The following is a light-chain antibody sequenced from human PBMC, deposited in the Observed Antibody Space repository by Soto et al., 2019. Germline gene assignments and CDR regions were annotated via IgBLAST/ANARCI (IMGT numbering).Light chain of an antibody. CDR1: QSIGKF. V-gene: IGKV1-39*01. Sequence: DIQMTQSPSSLSTSVGDRVIITCRASQSIGKFVNWYQHQPGKAPRLLISSASSLQGGVPARFSGSGSGTDFILTIDSLQPEDFATYYCQQSYSTPLTFGGGTRVE. CDR2: SAS. CDR3: QQSYSTPLT. J-gene: IGKJ4*01.